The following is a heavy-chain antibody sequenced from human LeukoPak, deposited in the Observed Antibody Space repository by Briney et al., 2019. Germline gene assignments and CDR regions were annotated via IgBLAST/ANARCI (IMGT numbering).Heavy chain of an antibody. CDR3: ARQIVKGIMRDKIDY. D-gene: IGHD5-24*01. CDR2: IIPIFGTA. CDR1: GGTFSSYA. J-gene: IGHJ4*02. V-gene: IGHV1-69*13. Sequence: SVKVSCKASGGTFSSYAISWVRQAPGQGLEWMGGIIPIFGTANYAQKFQGRVTITADESTSTAYMEPSSLRSEDTAVYYCARQIVKGIMRDKIDYWGQGTLVTVSS.